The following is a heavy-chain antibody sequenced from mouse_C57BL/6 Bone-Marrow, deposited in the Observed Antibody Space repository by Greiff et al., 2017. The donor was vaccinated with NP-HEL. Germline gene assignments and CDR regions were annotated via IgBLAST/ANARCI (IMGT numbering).Heavy chain of an antibody. D-gene: IGHD1-1*01. Sequence: VQLQQPGTELVKPGASVKLSCKASGYTFTSYWMHWVKQRPGQGLEWLGNINPSNGGTHYNEKFKCKATLTVDKSSRTAYMPLSRLTAEDSAVYYCARRGSSYGYFEVWGTGTTVTVSS. CDR1: GYTFTSYW. J-gene: IGHJ1*03. V-gene: IGHV1-53*01. CDR2: INPSNGGT. CDR3: ARRGSSYGYFEV.